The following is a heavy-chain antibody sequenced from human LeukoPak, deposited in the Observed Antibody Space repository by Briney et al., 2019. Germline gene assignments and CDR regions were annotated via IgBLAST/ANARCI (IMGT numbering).Heavy chain of an antibody. CDR2: INPSGGST. V-gene: IGHV1-46*01. CDR1: GYTFISYY. Sequence: ASVKVSCKASGYTFISYYMHWVRQAPGQGLEWMGIINPSGGSTSYAQKFQGRVTMTRDTSTSTVYMELSSLRSEDTAVSYCARAGGDGYPWDYWGQGTLVTVSS. CDR3: ARAGGDGYPWDY. D-gene: IGHD5-24*01. J-gene: IGHJ4*02.